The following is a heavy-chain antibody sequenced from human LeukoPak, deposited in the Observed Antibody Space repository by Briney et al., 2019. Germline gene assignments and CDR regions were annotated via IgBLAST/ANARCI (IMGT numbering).Heavy chain of an antibody. CDR1: GFSFSSYE. CDR2: ISSSSSYI. V-gene: IGHV3-21*01. D-gene: IGHD1-26*01. CDR3: ARDVIVGATGGDY. J-gene: IGHJ4*02. Sequence: GGSLRLSCAASGFSFSSYEMNWVRQAPGKGLEWVSSISSSSSYIYYADSVKGRFTISRDNAKNSLYLQMNSLRAEDTAVYYCARDVIVGATGGDYWGQGTLVTVSS.